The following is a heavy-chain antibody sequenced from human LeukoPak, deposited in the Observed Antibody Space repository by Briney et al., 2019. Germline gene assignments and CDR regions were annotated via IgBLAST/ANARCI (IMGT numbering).Heavy chain of an antibody. D-gene: IGHD2-2*01. CDR3: ARYSNRGPRVVPAAISNWFDP. J-gene: IGHJ5*02. CDR1: GYSFTSYW. V-gene: IGHV5-51*01. CDR2: IYPGDSDT. Sequence: PGDSLKISCKGSGYSFTSYWIGWVRQMPGKGLEWVGIIYPGDSDTRYSPSFQDQVTISADKSISTAYLQWSSLKASDTAMYYCARYSNRGPRVVPAAISNWFDPWGQGTPVTVSS.